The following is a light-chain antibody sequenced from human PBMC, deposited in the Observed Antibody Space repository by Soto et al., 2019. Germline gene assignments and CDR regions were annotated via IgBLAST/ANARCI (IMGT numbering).Light chain of an antibody. CDR1: QTISSY. V-gene: IGKV1-39*01. CDR2: AAS. CDR3: QQSSSIPYT. J-gene: IGKJ2*01. Sequence: DIQMTQSPSSLSASVGDRVTITCRASQTISSYLNWYQQNPGKAPKLLIYAASSLQSGVPSRFSGSGSGTDFHLTISSLKPEDLATYYCQQSSSIPYTFGQGTKLEIK.